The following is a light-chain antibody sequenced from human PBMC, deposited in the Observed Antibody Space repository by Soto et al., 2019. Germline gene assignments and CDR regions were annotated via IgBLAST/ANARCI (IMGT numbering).Light chain of an antibody. CDR1: QSISSY. J-gene: IGKJ3*01. V-gene: IGKV1-39*01. CDR3: QQSYSTPLT. Sequence: DIQMTQSPSSLSASVGDRVTITCRARQSISSYLNWYQQKPGKAPKLLIYAASSLQSGVPSRLSGRGSGTDFTLTISSLQPEDFATYYCQQSYSTPLTFGPGTKVDIK. CDR2: AAS.